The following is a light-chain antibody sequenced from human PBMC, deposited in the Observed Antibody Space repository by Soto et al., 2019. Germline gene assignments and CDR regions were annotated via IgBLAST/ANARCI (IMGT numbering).Light chain of an antibody. Sequence: EILLTQSPATLSLSPGERATLSCRASQSVGRYLAWYQQKPGQAPRLLIYDTSNRATGVPARFSGSGSGADFPLTISTPEPEDFAVYYCQQRSNWYTFGQGTKLEI. CDR2: DTS. J-gene: IGKJ2*01. CDR3: QQRSNWYT. CDR1: QSVGRY. V-gene: IGKV3-11*01.